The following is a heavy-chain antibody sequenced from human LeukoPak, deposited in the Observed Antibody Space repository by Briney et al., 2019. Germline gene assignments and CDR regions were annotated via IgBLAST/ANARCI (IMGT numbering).Heavy chain of an antibody. D-gene: IGHD5-12*01. CDR3: AKASKWRDGYFQH. CDR2: INWNSGSI. V-gene: IGHV3-9*01. CDR1: GFTFDDYA. J-gene: IGHJ1*01. Sequence: GGSLRLSCAASGFTFDDYAMHWVRQAPGKGLEWVSNINWNSGSIGYADSVKGRFTISRDNSKNSLYLQMNSLRTEDTALYYCAKASKWRDGYFQHWGQGTLVTVSS.